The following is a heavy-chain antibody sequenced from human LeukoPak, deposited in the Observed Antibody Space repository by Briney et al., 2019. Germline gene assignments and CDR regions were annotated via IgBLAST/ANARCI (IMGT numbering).Heavy chain of an antibody. V-gene: IGHV1-2*04. CDR1: GYTFTCYY. CDR3: ARERYSGGWYPPYGMDV. Sequence: ASVKVSCKASGYTFTCYYMHWVRQAPGQGLEWMGWINPNSGGTNYVQKFQGWVTMTRDTSISTAYMELSRLRSDDTAVYYCARERYSGGWYPPYGMDVWGQGTTVTVSS. CDR2: INPNSGGT. D-gene: IGHD6-19*01. J-gene: IGHJ6*02.